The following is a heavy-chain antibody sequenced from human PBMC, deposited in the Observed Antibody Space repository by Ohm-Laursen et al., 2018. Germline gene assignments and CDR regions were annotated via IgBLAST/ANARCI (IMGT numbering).Heavy chain of an antibody. D-gene: IGHD6-13*01. J-gene: IGHJ4*02. V-gene: IGHV1-24*01. CDR2: FDPEDGET. Sequence: ASVKVSCKASGYTFTGYYMHWVRQAPGKGLEWMGGFDPEDGETIYAQKFQGRVTMTRNTSISTAYMELSSLRSEDTAVYYCARGRSSSLPDYWGQGTLVTVSS. CDR3: ARGRSSSLPDY. CDR1: GYTFTGYY.